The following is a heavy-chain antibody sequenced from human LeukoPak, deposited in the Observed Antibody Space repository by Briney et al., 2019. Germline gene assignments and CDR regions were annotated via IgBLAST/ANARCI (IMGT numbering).Heavy chain of an antibody. J-gene: IGHJ4*02. CDR3: AFESSGWFDY. CDR1: GFTFSSYA. V-gene: IGHV3-23*01. CDR2: ISGSGGST. Sequence: GGSLRLSRAASGFTFSSYAMSWVRQAPGKGLDWVSAISGSGGSTYYADSVKGRFTISRDNSKNTLYLQMNSLRAEDTAVYYCAFESSGWFDYWGQGTLVTVSS. D-gene: IGHD6-19*01.